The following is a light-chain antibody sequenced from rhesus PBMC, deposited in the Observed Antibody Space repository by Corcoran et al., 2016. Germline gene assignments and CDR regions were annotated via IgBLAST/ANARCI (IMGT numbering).Light chain of an antibody. CDR2: SAS. Sequence: DIQMTQSPSSLSASVGDRVTITCRASQTSGSFLAWYPHKPGKVPKLLIYSASPLQSGVPSRFSGTGAVTDFTLYIDRLQPEDIASYNCNPDYGIPFTFAPGTKLDIK. CDR3: NPDYGIPFT. CDR1: QTSGSF. V-gene: IGKV1-44*03. J-gene: IGKJ3*01.